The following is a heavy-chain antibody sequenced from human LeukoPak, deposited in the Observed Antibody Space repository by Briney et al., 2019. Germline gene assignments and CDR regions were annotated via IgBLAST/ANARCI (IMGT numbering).Heavy chain of an antibody. CDR3: ARDQGATYDY. CDR1: GYTFTGYY. V-gene: IGHV1-8*02. J-gene: IGHJ4*02. D-gene: IGHD5-12*01. CDR2: MNPNSGNT. Sequence: GASVKVSCKASGYTFTGYYMHWVRQAPGQGLEWMGWMNPNSGNTGYAQKFQGRVTMTRNTSISTAYMELSSLRSEDTAVYYCARDQGATYDYWGQGTLVTVSS.